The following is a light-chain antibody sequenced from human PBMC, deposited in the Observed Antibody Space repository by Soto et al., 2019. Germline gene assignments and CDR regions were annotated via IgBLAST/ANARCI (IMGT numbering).Light chain of an antibody. CDR3: QQYSTYST. Sequence: QMYQSPSTLSAYVGDRATITCRASQSISSSLAWYQQKPGKAPKLLIYDASNLESGVPSIFSGSGSGTEFTLTISSLPPDNFATYYCQQYSTYSTFGQGTKVDI. CDR2: DAS. V-gene: IGKV1-5*01. CDR1: QSISSS. J-gene: IGKJ1*01.